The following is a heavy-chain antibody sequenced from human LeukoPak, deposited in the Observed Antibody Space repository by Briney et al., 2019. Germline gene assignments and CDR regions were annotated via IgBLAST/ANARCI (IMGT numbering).Heavy chain of an antibody. CDR2: ISYSGST. V-gene: IGHV4-59*11. Sequence: PSETLSLTCNVSHGSMVDHYWSWIRQSPGKGLEWLGYISYSGSTKYNPSLRGRGTMSLDRSKNQFSLNLGSVTAADTAVYYCARGRDFWSSYFGFDPWGQGALVTVSS. J-gene: IGHJ5*02. D-gene: IGHD3-3*01. CDR3: ARGRDFWSSYFGFDP. CDR1: HGSMVDHY.